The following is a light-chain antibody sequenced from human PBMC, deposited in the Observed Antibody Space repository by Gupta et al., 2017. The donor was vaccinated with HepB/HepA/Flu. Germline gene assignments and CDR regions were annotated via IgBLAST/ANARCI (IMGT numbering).Light chain of an antibody. Sequence: IVLTQSPAPLSVSPGETATLSCRASQSVGTYLAWYQQRPGQAPRLLMFDASIRIAGIPGRFSGSGSGTEFTLTISSLQSEDSALYYCQQYSESPRAFGQGTKVELK. J-gene: IGKJ1*01. V-gene: IGKV3-15*01. CDR1: QSVGTY. CDR2: DAS. CDR3: QQYSESPRA.